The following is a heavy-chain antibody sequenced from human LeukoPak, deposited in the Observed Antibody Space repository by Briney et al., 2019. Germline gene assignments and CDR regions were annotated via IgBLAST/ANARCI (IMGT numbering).Heavy chain of an antibody. Sequence: ASVKVSFKASGYTFTDYYMHWVRQAPGQGLELMGWINPNSGGTNYAQKFQGRVTMTRDSSITTDYLELSRLRSDDPAVYYCASLGGYSAFDYWGQGTLVTVSS. CDR3: ASLGGYSAFDY. V-gene: IGHV1-2*02. D-gene: IGHD4-11*01. J-gene: IGHJ4*02. CDR1: GYTFTDYY. CDR2: INPNSGGT.